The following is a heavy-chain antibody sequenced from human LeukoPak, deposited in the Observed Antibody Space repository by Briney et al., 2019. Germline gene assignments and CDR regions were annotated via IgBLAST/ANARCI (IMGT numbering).Heavy chain of an antibody. V-gene: IGHV3-23*01. CDR1: GFTFSNHA. D-gene: IGHD6-19*01. Sequence: GGSLRLSCVASGFTFSNHAMNWVRQAPGKGLEWVSSISANGIDTYYADSVKGRFTISRDNSKNTLYLQMNSLRAEDAAVYYCARRITVASTYYFDYWGQGTLVPVSS. CDR3: ARRITVASTYYFDY. CDR2: ISANGIDT. J-gene: IGHJ4*02.